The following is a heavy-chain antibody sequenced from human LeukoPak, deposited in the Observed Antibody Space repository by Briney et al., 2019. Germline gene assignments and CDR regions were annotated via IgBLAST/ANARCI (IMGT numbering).Heavy chain of an antibody. J-gene: IGHJ5*02. CDR3: ARDLASGYDFWFDP. D-gene: IGHD5-12*01. Sequence: PSETLSLTCAVSGGSISSSNWWSWVRQPPGKGLEWIGEIYHSGSTNYNPSLKSRVTISVDTSKNQFSLKLSSVTAADTAVYYCARDLASGYDFWFDPWGQGTLVTVSS. V-gene: IGHV4-4*02. CDR1: GGSISSSNW. CDR2: IYHSGST.